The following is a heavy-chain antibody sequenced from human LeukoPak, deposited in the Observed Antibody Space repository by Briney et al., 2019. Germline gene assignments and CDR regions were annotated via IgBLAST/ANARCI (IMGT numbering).Heavy chain of an antibody. J-gene: IGHJ3*02. CDR3: AKDRRIYYYDSSGYDDAFDI. CDR1: GFTFSSYE. CDR2: IRYDGSNK. V-gene: IGHV3-30*02. Sequence: GGSLRLSCAASGFTFSSYEMNWVRQAPGKELEWVAFIRYDGSNKYYADSVKGRFTISRDNSKNTLYLQMNSLRAEDTAVYYCAKDRRIYYYDSSGYDDAFDIWGQGTMVTVSS. D-gene: IGHD3-22*01.